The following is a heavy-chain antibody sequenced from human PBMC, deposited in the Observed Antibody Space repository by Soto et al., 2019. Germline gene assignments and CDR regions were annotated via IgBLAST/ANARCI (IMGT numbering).Heavy chain of an antibody. CDR3: ATSGDYVDVFDI. Sequence: QVQLQESGPGLVKPSQTLSLTCTVSGGSITTGDSYWSWIRRPPGKGLEWIGYIHYSGSTYYNPSLKSRVSISADTSKNEFSLKLSSVTAADTAVYYCATSGDYVDVFDIWGQGTMVTISS. CDR1: GGSITTGDSY. CDR2: IHYSGST. V-gene: IGHV4-30-4*01. D-gene: IGHD4-17*01. J-gene: IGHJ3*02.